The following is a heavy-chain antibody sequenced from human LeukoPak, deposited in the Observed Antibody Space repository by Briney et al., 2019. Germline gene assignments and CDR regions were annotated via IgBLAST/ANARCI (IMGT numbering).Heavy chain of an antibody. D-gene: IGHD2-15*01. J-gene: IGHJ3*02. CDR2: ISSSGSTI. CDR1: GFTFSSYE. Sequence: GGSLRRSCAASGFTFSSYEMNWVRQAPGKGLEWVSYISSSGSTIYYADSVKGRFTISRDNAKSSLYLQMNSLRAEDTAVYYCARDCGGGSCYGPYDAFDIWGQGTMVTVSS. V-gene: IGHV3-48*03. CDR3: ARDCGGGSCYGPYDAFDI.